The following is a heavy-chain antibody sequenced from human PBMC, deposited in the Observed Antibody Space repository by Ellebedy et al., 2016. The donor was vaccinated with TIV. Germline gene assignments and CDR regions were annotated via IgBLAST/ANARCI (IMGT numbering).Heavy chain of an antibody. D-gene: IGHD1-26*01. V-gene: IGHV3-23*01. J-gene: IGHJ6*02. CDR2: INNGGRTT. CDR1: GFTFTTYA. CDR3: AKDMVFGDGKWEIDV. Sequence: GESLKISCAASGFTFTTYAMHWVRQAPGKGLEWVSGINNGGRTTSYADSVKGRFTISRDNSRSTLYLQMNSLRAEDSAVYYCAKDMVFGDGKWEIDVWGQGTTVTVSS.